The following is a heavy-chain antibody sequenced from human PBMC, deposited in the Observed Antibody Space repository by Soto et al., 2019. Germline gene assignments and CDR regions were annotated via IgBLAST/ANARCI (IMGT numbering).Heavy chain of an antibody. V-gene: IGHV3-53*01. CDR3: ARGLFADVNY. CDR1: GFTVSSNY. Sequence: LRLSCAASGFTVSSNYMNWVRQAPGKGLEWVSVIYSGGTTYYADSVKGRFTISRDNSKNTLYLQMNSLRAEDTAVYYCARGLFADVNYWGRGTLVTVSS. J-gene: IGHJ4*02. D-gene: IGHD3-3*01. CDR2: IYSGGTT.